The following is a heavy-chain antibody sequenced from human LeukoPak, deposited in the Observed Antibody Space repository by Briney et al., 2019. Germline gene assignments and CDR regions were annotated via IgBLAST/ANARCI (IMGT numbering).Heavy chain of an antibody. CDR1: GFTFDDYG. D-gene: IGHD3-9*01. V-gene: IGHV3-20*01. CDR3: AGGGYLTGYPPYGMDV. CDR2: INWNGGST. J-gene: IGHJ6*02. Sequence: GGSLRLSCAASGFTFDDYGMSWVRQAPGKGLEWVSGINWNGGSTGYADSVKGRFTISRDNAKNPLYLQMNSLRAEDTALYHCAGGGYLTGYPPYGMDVWGQGTTVTVSS.